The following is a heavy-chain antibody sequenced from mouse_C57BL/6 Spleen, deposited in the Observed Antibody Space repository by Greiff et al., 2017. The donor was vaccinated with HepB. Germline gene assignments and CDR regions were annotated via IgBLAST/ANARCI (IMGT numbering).Heavy chain of an antibody. CDR2: ISYDGSN. Sequence: DVQLVESGPGLVKPSQSLSLTCSVPGYSITSGYYWNWIRQFPGNKLEWMGYISYDGSNNYNPSLKNRISITRDTSKNQFFLTLNSVTTEDTATYYCAREGYYGSSYYAMDYWGQGTSVTVSS. CDR3: AREGYYGSSYYAMDY. D-gene: IGHD1-1*01. J-gene: IGHJ4*01. CDR1: GYSITSGYY. V-gene: IGHV3-6*01.